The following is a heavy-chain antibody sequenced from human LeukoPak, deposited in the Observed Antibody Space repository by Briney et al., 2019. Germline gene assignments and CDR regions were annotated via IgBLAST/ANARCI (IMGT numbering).Heavy chain of an antibody. CDR1: GFTFSSYA. Sequence: GGSLRLSCSASGFTFSSYAIYWVRQAPGKGLEYVAAISSDGDSTYYADSAKGRFTISRDNSKNTVFLQVSSLRTEATAVYYCVNIAAEDYWGQGTLVTVSS. J-gene: IGHJ4*02. V-gene: IGHV3-64D*09. D-gene: IGHD6-13*01. CDR3: VNIAAEDY. CDR2: ISSDGDST.